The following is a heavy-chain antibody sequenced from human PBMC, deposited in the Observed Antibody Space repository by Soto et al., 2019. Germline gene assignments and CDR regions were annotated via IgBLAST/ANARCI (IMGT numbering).Heavy chain of an antibody. CDR2: IYYSGTT. CDR1: GYCISRSYP. V-gene: IGHV4-28*01. CDR3: ARREIQGPIDY. D-gene: IGHD1-26*01. J-gene: IGHJ4*02. Sequence: LETLSVTCAVCGYCISRSYPWGWIRQPPGKGLEWIGYIYYSGTTYYNPSLKSRVTMSVDTSKNQVSLKLTSVTAVDTAVYYCARREIQGPIDYWGQGTLVTVSS.